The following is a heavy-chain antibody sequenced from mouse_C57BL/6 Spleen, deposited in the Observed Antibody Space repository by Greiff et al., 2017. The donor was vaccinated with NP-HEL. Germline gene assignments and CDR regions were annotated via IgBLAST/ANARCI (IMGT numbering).Heavy chain of an antibody. J-gene: IGHJ3*01. D-gene: IGHD2-2*01. CDR1: GYAFSSSW. CDR2: IYPGDGDT. V-gene: IGHV1-82*01. Sequence: QVQLQQSGPELVKPGASVKISCKASGYAFSSSWMNWVKQRPGKGLEWIGRIYPGDGDTNSNGKFKGKATLTADKSSSTAYMQLSSLTSEDSAVYCCAGGYDVGFAYWGQGTLVTVSA. CDR3: AGGYDVGFAY.